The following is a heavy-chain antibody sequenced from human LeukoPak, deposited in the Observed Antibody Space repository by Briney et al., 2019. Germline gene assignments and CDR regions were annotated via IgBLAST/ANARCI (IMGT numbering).Heavy chain of an antibody. CDR1: GFTFSSYA. Sequence: GSLRLSCAASGFTFSSYAMSWVRQPPGKGLEWIGEINHSGSTNYNPSLKSRVTISVDTSKNQFSLKLSSVTAADTAVYYCARGRITMVRGFYGMDVWGKGTTVTVSS. CDR3: ARGRITMVRGFYGMDV. J-gene: IGHJ6*04. D-gene: IGHD3-10*01. V-gene: IGHV4-34*01. CDR2: INHSGST.